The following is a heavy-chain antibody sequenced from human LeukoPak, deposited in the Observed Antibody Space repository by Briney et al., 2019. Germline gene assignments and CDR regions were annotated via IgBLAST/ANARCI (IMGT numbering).Heavy chain of an antibody. D-gene: IGHD5-24*01. V-gene: IGHV1-69*04. CDR2: IIPILGIA. J-gene: IGHJ3*02. CDR1: GGTFSSYA. Sequence: ASVKVSCKASGGTFSSYAISWVRQAPGQGFEWMGRIIPILGIANYAQKFQGRVTITADKSTSTAYMELSSLRSEDTAVYYCARENVEMATIVSFDIWGQGTMVTVSS. CDR3: ARENVEMATIVSFDI.